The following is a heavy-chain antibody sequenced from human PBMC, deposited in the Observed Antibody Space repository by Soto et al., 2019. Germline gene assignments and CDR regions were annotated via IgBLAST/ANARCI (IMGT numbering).Heavy chain of an antibody. J-gene: IGHJ3*02. Sequence: SETLSLTCTVSGGSISSGGYYWSWIRQHPGKGLEWIGYIYYSGSTYYNPSLKSRVTMPVDKSNNQFSLKMTSVTAADTAVYYCASKFGELLADAFDIWGQGTVVTVSS. D-gene: IGHD3-10*01. CDR3: ASKFGELLADAFDI. V-gene: IGHV4-31*03. CDR1: GGSISSGGYY. CDR2: IYYSGST.